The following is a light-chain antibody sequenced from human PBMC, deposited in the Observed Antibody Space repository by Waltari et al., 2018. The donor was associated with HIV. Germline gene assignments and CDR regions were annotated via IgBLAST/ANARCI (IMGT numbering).Light chain of an antibody. Sequence: QSVLTQPPSASGTPGQRVTLSCSGSRSNTGSNTVNWYQQLPGTAPKLLIYSNNQRPSGVPDRFSGSKSGTSASLAISGLQSEDEADYYCAAWDDSLNGWVFGGGTKLTVL. CDR2: SNN. CDR3: AAWDDSLNGWV. V-gene: IGLV1-44*01. J-gene: IGLJ3*02. CDR1: RSNTGSNT.